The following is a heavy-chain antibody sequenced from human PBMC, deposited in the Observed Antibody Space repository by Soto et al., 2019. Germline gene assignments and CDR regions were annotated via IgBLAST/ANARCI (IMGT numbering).Heavy chain of an antibody. CDR3: ARRGPGTYFDY. CDR2: ISGSGDST. J-gene: IGHJ4*02. Sequence: EVQLLDSGGGLVQPGGSLRLSCAASGFTFSSYARNWVRQAPGKGLEWVSVISGSGDSTYYADSVKGRFTISRDNSKNTLYLQMNSLRTEDTAVYYCARRGPGTYFDYWGQGTRVTVSS. D-gene: IGHD6-13*01. CDR1: GFTFSSYA. V-gene: IGHV3-23*01.